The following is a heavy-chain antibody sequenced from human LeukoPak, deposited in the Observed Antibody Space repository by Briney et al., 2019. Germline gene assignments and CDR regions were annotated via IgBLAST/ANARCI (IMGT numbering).Heavy chain of an antibody. CDR3: ARRSHKDRRAAFDI. CDR1: GGSISSYY. CDR2: IYYSGST. V-gene: IGHV4-59*08. Sequence: RASETLSLTCTVSGGSISSYYWSWIRQPPGKGLEWIGYIYYSGSTYYNPSLKSRVTISVDTSKNQFSLKLSSVTAADTAVYYCARRSHKDRRAAFDIWGQGTMVTVSS. D-gene: IGHD1-14*01. J-gene: IGHJ3*02.